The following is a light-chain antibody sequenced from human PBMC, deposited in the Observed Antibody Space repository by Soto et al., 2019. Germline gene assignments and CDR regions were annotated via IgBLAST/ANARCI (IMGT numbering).Light chain of an antibody. Sequence: DIQGTQYTYSLSASVGDRVTITCQASQDITHYLIWSQQKPGKAPKLLIYDASNLQTGVPSRFSGSGSGTDFTFTISSLQPEDIATYYCQQYDSLPLPFGGGGKVAIK. CDR3: QQYDSLPLP. J-gene: IGKJ4*01. CDR2: DAS. CDR1: QDITHY. V-gene: IGKV1-33*01.